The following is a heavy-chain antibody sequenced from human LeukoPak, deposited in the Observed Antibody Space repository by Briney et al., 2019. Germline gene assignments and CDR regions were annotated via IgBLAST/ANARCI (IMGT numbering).Heavy chain of an antibody. D-gene: IGHD3-22*01. CDR2: ISDSGST. CDR3: ARGYDSSAYYPFNY. Sequence: YPSETLSLTCVVSGGSLSTHHWSWIRQSPGRGLEWIGYISDSGSTNYNPSLKSRVTISVDTSKNQSSLMLSSVTAADTAVYYCARGYDSSAYYPFNYWGQGTLVTVSS. CDR1: GGSLSTHH. J-gene: IGHJ4*02. V-gene: IGHV4-59*11.